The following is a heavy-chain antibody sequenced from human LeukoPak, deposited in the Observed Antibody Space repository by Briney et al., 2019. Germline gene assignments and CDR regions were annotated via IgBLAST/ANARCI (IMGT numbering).Heavy chain of an antibody. Sequence: GGSLRLSCAASGFIFSSYGMHWVRQAPGKGLEWVAFIRHDGSNKYYGDSVKGRFTISRDNSKNTLYLQMNSLRAEDTAVYYCARGNSRAPLEDWGQGTLVTVSS. J-gene: IGHJ4*02. V-gene: IGHV3-30*02. D-gene: IGHD6-13*01. CDR1: GFIFSSYG. CDR3: ARGNSRAPLED. CDR2: IRHDGSNK.